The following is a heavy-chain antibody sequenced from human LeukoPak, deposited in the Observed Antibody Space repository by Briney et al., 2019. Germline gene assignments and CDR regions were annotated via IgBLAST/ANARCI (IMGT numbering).Heavy chain of an antibody. J-gene: IGHJ1*01. Sequence: GGSLRLSCAASGFTFSSYWMSWVRQAPGKGLEWVANIKQDGSEKFYVDSVKGRFTISRDNAKNSLSLRMNSLSAEDTAVYYCATGYSSGWYFYFQHWGQGSLVSVSS. V-gene: IGHV3-7*01. D-gene: IGHD6-19*01. CDR3: ATGYSSGWYFYFQH. CDR1: GFTFSSYW. CDR2: IKQDGSEK.